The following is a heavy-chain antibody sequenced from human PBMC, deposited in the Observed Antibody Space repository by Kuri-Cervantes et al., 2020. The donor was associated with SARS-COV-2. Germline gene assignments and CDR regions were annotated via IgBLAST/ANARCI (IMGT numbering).Heavy chain of an antibody. D-gene: IGHD3-22*01. CDR1: GFTVSSNY. V-gene: IGHV3-66*02. J-gene: IGHJ4*02. Sequence: GESLKISCAASGFTVSSNYMSWVRQAPGKGLEWVSVIYSGGSTYYADSVKGRLTISRDNSKNTLYLQMDSLRAEDTAVYYCARAPDDSSGVFDYWGQGTLVTVSS. CDR2: IYSGGST. CDR3: ARAPDDSSGVFDY.